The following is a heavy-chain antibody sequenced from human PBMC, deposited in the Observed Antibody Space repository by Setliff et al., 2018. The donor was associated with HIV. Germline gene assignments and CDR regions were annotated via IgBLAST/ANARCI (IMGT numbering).Heavy chain of an antibody. Sequence: ASVKVSCKASGYSLTNYGISWVRQAPGQGLEWMGWISSYNDNTNYALNLQGRVTMTTDTSTSTAYMELRSLRSDDTAVYYCARDDVGYCSGGSCYHLFDTFDIWGQGTMVTVSS. V-gene: IGHV1-18*01. CDR3: ARDDVGYCSGGSCYHLFDTFDI. CDR2: ISSYNDNT. D-gene: IGHD2-15*01. J-gene: IGHJ3*02. CDR1: GYSLTNYG.